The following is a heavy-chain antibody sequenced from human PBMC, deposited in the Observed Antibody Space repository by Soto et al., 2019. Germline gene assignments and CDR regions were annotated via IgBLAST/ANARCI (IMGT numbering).Heavy chain of an antibody. CDR1: GFTVSNTY. V-gene: IGHV3-53*01. CDR2: LYIGGST. CDR3: ARARGGGGITYNYYFDY. D-gene: IGHD3-16*01. J-gene: IGHJ4*01. Sequence: GESLTISSAGPGFTVSNTYMTWVRQAQGKGLEWVSVLYIGGSTYYADSVKGRFTISRDNSKNTLYLQMHSLSAEDTAMYYCARARGGGGITYNYYFDYWGHGTQVTVSS.